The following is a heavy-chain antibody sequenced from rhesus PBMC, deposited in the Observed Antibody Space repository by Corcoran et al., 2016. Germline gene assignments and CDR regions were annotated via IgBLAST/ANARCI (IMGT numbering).Heavy chain of an antibody. J-gene: IGHJ4*01. V-gene: IGHV4S7*01. Sequence: QVQLQESGPGLVKPSETLSLTCAVSGGSISSGYGWSWIRQPPGKGLEWIGYIYGSSGNTYYNPSLRSRVTISKDTSKNQFSLKLSSVTAADTAVYYCARDESLSGSSHYWGQGVLVTVSS. D-gene: IGHD6-25*01. CDR2: IYGSSGNT. CDR3: ARDESLSGSSHY. CDR1: GGSISSGYG.